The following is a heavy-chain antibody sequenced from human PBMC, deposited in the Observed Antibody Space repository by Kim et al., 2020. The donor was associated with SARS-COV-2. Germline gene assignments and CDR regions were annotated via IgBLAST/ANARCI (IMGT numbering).Heavy chain of an antibody. V-gene: IGHV1-24*01. Sequence: ASVKVSCKVSGYTLTELSMHWVRQAPGKGLEWMGGFDPEDGETIYAQKFQGRVTMTEDTSTDTAYMKLSSLRSEDTAVYYCATAIAVAGTTIYYYYGMDVWGQGTTVTVSS. J-gene: IGHJ6*02. CDR1: GYTLTELS. CDR3: ATAIAVAGTTIYYYYGMDV. CDR2: FDPEDGET. D-gene: IGHD6-19*01.